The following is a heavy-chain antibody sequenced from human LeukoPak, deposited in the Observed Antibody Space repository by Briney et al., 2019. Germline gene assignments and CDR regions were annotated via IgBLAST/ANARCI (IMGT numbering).Heavy chain of an antibody. D-gene: IGHD4-17*01. CDR3: ARRRGDTVTGPDY. CDR1: GYSFTNYW. V-gene: IGHV5-51*01. J-gene: IGHJ4*02. CDR2: IHPGDSNT. Sequence: GESLKISCQGSGYSFTNYWIVWVRQMPGQGLEYMGIIHPGDSNTKYSPSFEGQVIISVDKSISTAYLQWSSLKASDSAIYYCARRRGDTVTGPDYWGQGTLVTVSS.